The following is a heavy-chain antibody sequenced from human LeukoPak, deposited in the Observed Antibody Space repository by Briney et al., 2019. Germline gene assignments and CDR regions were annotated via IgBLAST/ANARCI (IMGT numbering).Heavy chain of an antibody. V-gene: IGHV4-59*08. J-gene: IGHJ4*02. CDR1: GGSISSYY. D-gene: IGHD5-24*01. CDR3: ARGARAGYNLEPFDY. CDR2: IYYGGST. Sequence: SETLSLTCTVSGGSISSYYWSWIWQPPGKGLEWIGYIYYGGSTNYNPSLKSRVTMSVDTSKNQFSLKLRSVTAADTAVYYCARGARAGYNLEPFDYWGQGTLVTVSS.